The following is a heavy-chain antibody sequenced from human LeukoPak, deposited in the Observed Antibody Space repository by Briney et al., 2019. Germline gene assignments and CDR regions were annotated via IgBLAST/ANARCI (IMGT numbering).Heavy chain of an antibody. CDR3: AKDGMSIAAREGFDY. Sequence: PGGSLRLSCAASGFTFSSYGMHWVRQAPGKGLEWVAFIRYDGSNKYYADSVKGRFTISRDNSKNTLYLQMNSLRAEDTAVYYCAKDGMSIAAREGFDYWGQGTLVTVSS. V-gene: IGHV3-30*02. CDR2: IRYDGSNK. J-gene: IGHJ4*02. D-gene: IGHD6-6*01. CDR1: GFTFSSYG.